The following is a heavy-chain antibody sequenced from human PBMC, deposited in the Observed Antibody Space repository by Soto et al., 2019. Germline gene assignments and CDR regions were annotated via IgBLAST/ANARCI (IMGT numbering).Heavy chain of an antibody. V-gene: IGHV1-69*13. CDR3: ARTRHGWLDY. J-gene: IGHJ4*02. CDR2: IIYIFGTA. D-gene: IGHD6-19*01. Sequence: SVKVSCKASGYTFTGCYIHWVRQAPGQGLEWMGGIIYIFGTANYAQKFQGRVTITADESTSTAYMELSSLRSEDTAVYYCARTRHGWLDYWGQGTLVTVSS. CDR1: GYTFTGCY.